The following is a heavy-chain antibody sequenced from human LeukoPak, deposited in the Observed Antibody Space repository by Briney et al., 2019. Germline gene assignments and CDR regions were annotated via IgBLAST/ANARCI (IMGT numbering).Heavy chain of an antibody. V-gene: IGHV1-24*01. D-gene: IGHD2/OR15-2a*01. CDR2: FDPEDGEA. CDR3: ATRPGFPWYFDF. CDR1: GYTLNEFS. J-gene: IGHJ2*01. Sequence: GASVKVSCKVSGYTLNEFSMHWVRQAPGKGLEWMGGFDPEDGEAIYAQKFQGRVTMTEDTSTDTAYMELTSLRSEDTAVYYCATRPGFPWYFDFWGRGTLVTVSS.